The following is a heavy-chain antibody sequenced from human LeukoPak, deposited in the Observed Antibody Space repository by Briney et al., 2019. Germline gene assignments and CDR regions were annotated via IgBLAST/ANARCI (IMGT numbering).Heavy chain of an antibody. CDR3: ARAGFGELSSDY. CDR2: ISSGSSYI. CDR1: GFTFSSYS. D-gene: IGHD3-10*01. V-gene: IGHV3-21*01. Sequence: GGSLRLSCAASGFTFSSYSMNWVRQAPGKGLEWVSSISSGSSYIYYADSVKGRFTISRDNAKNSLYLQMNSLRAEDTAVYYCARAGFGELSSDYWGQGTLVTVSS. J-gene: IGHJ4*02.